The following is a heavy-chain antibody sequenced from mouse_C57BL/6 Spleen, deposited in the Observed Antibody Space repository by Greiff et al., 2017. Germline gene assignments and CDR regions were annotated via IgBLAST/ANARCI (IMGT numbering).Heavy chain of an antibody. J-gene: IGHJ2*01. Sequence: VQLQQSGPGLVKPSPSLSLSCSVSGYSITSGYFWYWIRQFPGNQLVWWGYISYDGSNNYNPPLKKQISITRDTSTNQFFLKLHSVTPEDTATYYCSRGPLGVGYFDDWGQGPTLTVSS. CDR1: GYSITSGYF. V-gene: IGHV3-6*01. CDR3: SRGPLGVGYFDD. CDR2: ISYDGSN. D-gene: IGHD2-14*01.